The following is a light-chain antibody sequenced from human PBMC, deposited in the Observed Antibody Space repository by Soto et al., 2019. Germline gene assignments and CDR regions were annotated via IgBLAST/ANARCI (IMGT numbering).Light chain of an antibody. CDR3: CSYAGTNNLI. CDR2: EVS. J-gene: IGLJ2*01. Sequence: QSALTQPPSASGSPGQSVTISCTGTSSDVGYYNYVSWYQQHPGKAPKLLIYEVSKWPSGVPDRFSGAKSGNTASLTVSGLQAEDEADYYCCSYAGTNNLIFGGGTKVTVL. CDR1: SSDVGYYNY. V-gene: IGLV2-8*01.